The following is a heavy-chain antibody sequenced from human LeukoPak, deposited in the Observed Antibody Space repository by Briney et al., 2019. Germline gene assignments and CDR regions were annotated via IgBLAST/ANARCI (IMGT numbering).Heavy chain of an antibody. J-gene: IGHJ5*02. CDR1: GYTFTSYY. D-gene: IGHD6-13*01. V-gene: IGHV1-46*01. CDR3: ARDPGIAAGGIWWFDP. Sequence: ASVKVSCKASGYTFTSYYMHWVRQAPGQGLEWMGIINPSGGSTSYAQKFQGRVTMTRDMSTSTVYMELSSLRSEDTAVYYCARDPGIAAGGIWWFDPWGQGTLVTVSS. CDR2: INPSGGST.